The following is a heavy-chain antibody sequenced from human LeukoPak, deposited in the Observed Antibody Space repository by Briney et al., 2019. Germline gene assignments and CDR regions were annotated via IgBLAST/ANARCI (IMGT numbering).Heavy chain of an antibody. Sequence: PSETLSLTCAVYGGSFSGYYWSWIRQPPGKGLEWIGEINHSGSTNYNPSLKSRVTISVDTSKNQFSLKLSSVTAADTAVYYCARRLRNYYGSGSYYNVLDYWGQGTLVTVSS. CDR1: GGSFSGYY. CDR3: ARRLRNYYGSGSYYNVLDY. D-gene: IGHD3-10*01. V-gene: IGHV4-34*01. J-gene: IGHJ4*02. CDR2: INHSGST.